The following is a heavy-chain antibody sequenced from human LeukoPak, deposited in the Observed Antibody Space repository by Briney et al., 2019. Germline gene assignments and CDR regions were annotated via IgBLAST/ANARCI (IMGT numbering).Heavy chain of an antibody. J-gene: IGHJ4*02. CDR3: AASPAPLWFGESRGPYYFDY. CDR1: GGSISSGGYY. D-gene: IGHD3-10*01. V-gene: IGHV4-61*08. Sequence: PSQTLSLTCTVSGGSISSGGYYWSWIRQPPGKGLEWIGYIYYSGSTNYNPSLKSRVTISVDTSKNQFSLKLSSVTAADTAVYYCAASPAPLWFGESRGPYYFDYWGQGTLVTVSS. CDR2: IYYSGST.